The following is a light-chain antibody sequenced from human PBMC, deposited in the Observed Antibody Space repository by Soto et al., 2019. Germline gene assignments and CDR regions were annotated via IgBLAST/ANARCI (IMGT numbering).Light chain of an antibody. Sequence: EIVLTQSPGTLSLSPGERATLSCRASQSIDSNYLAWYQQKPGQAPRLLIYGASSRATGIPDRFGGSGSGTDFTFTVSRLEPEDFAVYYCQQYASSPLTFGQGTNLEIK. V-gene: IGKV3-20*01. CDR1: QSIDSNY. CDR2: GAS. CDR3: QQYASSPLT. J-gene: IGKJ2*01.